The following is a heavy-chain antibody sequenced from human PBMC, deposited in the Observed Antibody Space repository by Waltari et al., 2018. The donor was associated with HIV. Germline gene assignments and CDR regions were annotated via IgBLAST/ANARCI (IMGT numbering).Heavy chain of an antibody. CDR1: GFTFSSYS. V-gene: IGHV3-48*04. CDR2: ISSSSSTI. CDR3: ARDAPVVRGVIIAYFDY. D-gene: IGHD3-10*01. J-gene: IGHJ4*02. Sequence: EVQLVESGGGLVQPGGSLRLSCAASGFTFSSYSMNWVRQAPGKGLGWVSYISSSSSTIYYADSVKGRFTISRDNAKNSLYLQMNSLRAEDTAVYYCARDAPVVRGVIIAYFDYWGQGTLVTVSS.